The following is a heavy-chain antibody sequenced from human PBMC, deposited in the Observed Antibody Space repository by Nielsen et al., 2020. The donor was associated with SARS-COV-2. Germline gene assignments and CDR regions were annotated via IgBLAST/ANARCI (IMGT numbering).Heavy chain of an antibody. CDR1: GFTFSDYY. Sequence: GGSLRLSCAASGFTFSDYYMSWIRQAPGKGLEWVSYISSSGSTIYYADSVKGRFTISRDNAKNSLYLQMNSLRAEDTAVYYCARWPGDIERITIFGANYYMDVWGKGTTVTVSS. CDR3: ARWPGDIERITIFGANYYMDV. D-gene: IGHD3-3*01. J-gene: IGHJ6*03. CDR2: ISSSGSTI. V-gene: IGHV3-11*04.